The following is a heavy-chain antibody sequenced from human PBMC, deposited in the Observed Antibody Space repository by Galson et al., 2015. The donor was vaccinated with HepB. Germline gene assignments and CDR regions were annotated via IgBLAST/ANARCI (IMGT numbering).Heavy chain of an antibody. CDR2: IYHSGST. CDR3: ARVSYSSGWWFDY. V-gene: IGHV4-4*02. CDR1: GGSISSSNW. J-gene: IGHJ4*02. Sequence: LSLTCAVSGGSISSSNWWSWVRQPPGKGLEWIGEIYHSGSTNYNPSLKNRVTISVDKSKNQFSLELSSVTAADTAVYYCARVSYSSGWWFDYWGQGTPVTVSS. D-gene: IGHD6-19*01.